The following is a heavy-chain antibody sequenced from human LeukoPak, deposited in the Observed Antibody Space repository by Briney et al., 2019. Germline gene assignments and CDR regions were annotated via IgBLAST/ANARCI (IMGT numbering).Heavy chain of an antibody. CDR1: GFTFSSYA. J-gene: IGHJ5*02. V-gene: IGHV3-23*01. CDR2: ISGSGGST. CDR3: AKGDKEMTAVTRNWFDP. Sequence: GGSLRLSCAASGFTFSSYAMSWVRQAPGKGLEWVSAISGSGGSTYYADSVKGRFTISRDNSKNTLYLQMNSLSAEDTAVYYCAKGDKEMTAVTRNWFDPWGQGTLVTVSS. D-gene: IGHD4-17*01.